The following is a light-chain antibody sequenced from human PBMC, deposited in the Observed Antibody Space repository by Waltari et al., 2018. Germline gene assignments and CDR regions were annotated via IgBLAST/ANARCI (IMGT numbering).Light chain of an antibody. CDR1: GSNIRAGLS. V-gene: IGLV1-40*01. Sequence: QSVLTQAPSMSGAPGQRVTISCTGSGSNIRAGLSVHWYQQLPRAAPKLLIYGSTSRPLGVPDRFFGSTSGTSASLVIIGLQPEDEAVYYCQSYDTSLSVVFGGGTKLTVL. CDR3: QSYDTSLSVV. CDR2: GST. J-gene: IGLJ3*02.